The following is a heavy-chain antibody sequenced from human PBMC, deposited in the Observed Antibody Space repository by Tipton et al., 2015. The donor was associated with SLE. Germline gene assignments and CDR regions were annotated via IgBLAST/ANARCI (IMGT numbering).Heavy chain of an antibody. V-gene: IGHV1-18*01. CDR1: GYTFTSYG. J-gene: IGHJ4*02. Sequence: QLVQSGAEVKKPGASVKVSCKASGYTFTSYGISWVRQAPGQGLEWMGWISAYNGNTNYAQKFQGRVTMTRDTSTSTVYMEVSSLRSEDTALYYCAKGLPTPNPNYYFDYWGQGTLVTVSS. CDR3: AKGLPTPNPNYYFDY. CDR2: ISAYNGNT. D-gene: IGHD4/OR15-4a*01.